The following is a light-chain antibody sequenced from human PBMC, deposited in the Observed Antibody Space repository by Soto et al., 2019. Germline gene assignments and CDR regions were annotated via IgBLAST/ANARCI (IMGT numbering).Light chain of an antibody. V-gene: IGKV1-17*03. CDR1: QGINNY. CDR2: GAS. CDR3: LQEDSYPLT. Sequence: DIQMTQSPSAMSASVGDRVTITCRASQGINNYLAWFQQKPGKVPKRLIYGASSLQSGVPSRFSGSASGTEFTLTISSLQPEDFATYYCLQEDSYPLTFGGGTKVDIK. J-gene: IGKJ4*01.